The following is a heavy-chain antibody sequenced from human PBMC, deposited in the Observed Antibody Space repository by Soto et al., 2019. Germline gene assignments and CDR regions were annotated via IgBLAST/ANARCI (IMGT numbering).Heavy chain of an antibody. Sequence: GGSLRLSCAASGFTFSSYEMNWVRQAPGKGLEWVSYISSSGSTIYYADSVKGRFTISRDNAKNSLYLQMNSLRAEDTAVYYCAREEDFWSGYYFDYWGQGTLVTVSS. V-gene: IGHV3-48*03. CDR2: ISSSGSTI. CDR3: AREEDFWSGYYFDY. D-gene: IGHD3-3*01. J-gene: IGHJ4*02. CDR1: GFTFSSYE.